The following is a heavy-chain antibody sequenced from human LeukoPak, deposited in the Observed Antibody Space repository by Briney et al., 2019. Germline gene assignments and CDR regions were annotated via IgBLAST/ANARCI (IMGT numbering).Heavy chain of an antibody. D-gene: IGHD4-17*01. J-gene: IGHJ4*02. CDR2: INPDGSSS. CDR3: VRQAVSGDSGIAY. V-gene: IGHV3-74*01. CDR1: GFTFSNYW. Sequence: QPGGSLRLSCAASGFTFSNYWMHWVRQAPGKGLEWVSRINPDGSSSNYADSVKGRFTMSRDNAKSMVYLQMDGLRAEDTAVFSCVRQAVSGDSGIAYWGRGVLVTVSS.